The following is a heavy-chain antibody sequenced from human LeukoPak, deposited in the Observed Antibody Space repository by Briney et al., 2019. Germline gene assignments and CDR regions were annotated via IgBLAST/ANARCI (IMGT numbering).Heavy chain of an antibody. CDR3: ARDSYCSSTSCFWSY. V-gene: IGHV7-4-1*02. D-gene: IGHD2-2*01. CDR1: GYTFTSYG. J-gene: IGHJ4*02. Sequence: ASVKVSCKASGYTFTSYGISWVRQAPGQGLEWMGWINTNTGNPTYAQGFTGRFVFSLDTSVSTAYLQISSLKAEDTAVYYCARDSYCSSTSCFWSYWGQGTLVTVSS. CDR2: INTNTGNP.